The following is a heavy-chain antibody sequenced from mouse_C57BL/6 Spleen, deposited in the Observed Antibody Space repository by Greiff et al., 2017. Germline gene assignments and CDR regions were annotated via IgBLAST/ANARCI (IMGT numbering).Heavy chain of an antibody. D-gene: IGHD1-1*01. J-gene: IGHJ4*01. CDR2: IRLKSDNYAT. Sequence: EVKVVESGGGLVQPGGSMKLSCVASGFTFSNYWMNWVRQSPEKGLEWVAQIRLKSDNYATHYAESVKGRFTISRDDSKSSVYLQMNNLRAEDTGIYYCTVYYGSSYYAMDYWGQGTSVTVSS. V-gene: IGHV6-3*01. CDR3: TVYYGSSYYAMDY. CDR1: GFTFSNYW.